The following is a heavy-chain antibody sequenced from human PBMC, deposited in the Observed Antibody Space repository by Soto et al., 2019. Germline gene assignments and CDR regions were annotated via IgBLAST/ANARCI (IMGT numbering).Heavy chain of an antibody. CDR1: GYSFIDYW. CDR3: ARQVGYSGYDDDNWSDP. J-gene: IGHJ5*02. Sequence: LGESLKISCKGSGYSFIDYWIGWVRQVPGKGLEWMGVIYPGDSYTNYSPSFQGHVTISADKSISTAYLQWSSLKASDTAMYYCARQVGYSGYDDDNWSDPWGQGTLVTVS. CDR2: IYPGDSYT. V-gene: IGHV5-51*01. D-gene: IGHD5-12*01.